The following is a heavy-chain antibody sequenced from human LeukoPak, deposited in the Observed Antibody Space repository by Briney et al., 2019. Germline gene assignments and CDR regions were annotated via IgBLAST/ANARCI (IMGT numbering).Heavy chain of an antibody. CDR3: ARGGYYGSGSYYLNY. V-gene: IGHV5-51*01. J-gene: IGHJ4*02. Sequence: GESLKISCKGSGYSFTTYWIGWVRQMPGKGLEWMGIIYPGDSDTRYSPSFQGQVTISADKSISTAYLQWSSLKASDSAMYYCARGGYYGSGSYYLNYWGQGTLVTVSS. CDR1: GYSFTTYW. D-gene: IGHD3-10*01. CDR2: IYPGDSDT.